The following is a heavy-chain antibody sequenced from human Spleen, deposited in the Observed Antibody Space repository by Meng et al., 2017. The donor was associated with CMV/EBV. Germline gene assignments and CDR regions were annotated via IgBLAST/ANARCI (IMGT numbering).Heavy chain of an antibody. J-gene: IGHJ4*02. D-gene: IGHD5-12*01. CDR2: ISSSSSYI. Sequence: GGSLRLSCAASGFSFADYAMNWVRQAPGKGLEWVSSISSSSSYIYYADSVKGRFTISRDNSKNTLYLQMGSLRAEDMAVYYCARASGHDYGSYVTGNWGQGTLVTVSS. CDR3: ARASGHDYGSYVTGN. V-gene: IGHV3-21*01. CDR1: GFSFADYA.